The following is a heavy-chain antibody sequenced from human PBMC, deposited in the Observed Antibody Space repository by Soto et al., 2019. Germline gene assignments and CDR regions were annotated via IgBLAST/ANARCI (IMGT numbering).Heavy chain of an antibody. CDR2: IYNSGST. V-gene: IGHV4-30-2*01. CDR1: GGSISSGDYS. CDR3: ARVVVAAKGGWFDP. D-gene: IGHD2-15*01. J-gene: IGHJ5*02. Sequence: SETLSLTCAVSGGSISSGDYSWSWIRQPPGKGLEWIGYIYNSGSTHYNPSLKSRVTISVDRSKNQFSLKLTSVTAADTAVYYCARVVVAAKGGWFDPWGQGTLVTVSS.